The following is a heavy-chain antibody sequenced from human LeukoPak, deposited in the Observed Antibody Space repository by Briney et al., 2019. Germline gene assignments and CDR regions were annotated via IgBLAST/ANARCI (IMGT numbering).Heavy chain of an antibody. Sequence: PGGSLRLSCAASGFTFSSYCMHWVRQAPSKGVGWVAVIWYDGGNKNYADFGKGRFTISRDNSKNTLYLQMNGLRAEDPATYYCAEDYCRGGNWPLPFCVSWGQGTPVTVSS. V-gene: IGHV3-33*06. CDR2: IWYDGGNK. D-gene: IGHD2-15*01. J-gene: IGHJ5*02. CDR1: GFTFSSYC. CDR3: AEDYCRGGNWPLPFCVS.